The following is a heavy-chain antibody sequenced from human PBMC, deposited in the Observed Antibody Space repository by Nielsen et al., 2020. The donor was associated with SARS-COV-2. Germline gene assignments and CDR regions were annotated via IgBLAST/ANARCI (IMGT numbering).Heavy chain of an antibody. Sequence: SETLSLTCIVSGGSISSTTYNRRSSYSWGWIRQSPGKGLEWIGNIFYSGKTFYNPSLESRVTISVDTSRNQFSLTVSSVTAADTAVYYCARRSSGGYSRRFFDFWGQGNLVTVSS. J-gene: IGHJ4*02. CDR2: IFYSGKT. V-gene: IGHV4-39*07. CDR3: ARRSSGGYSRRFFDF. CDR1: GGSISSTTYNRRSSYS. D-gene: IGHD3-22*01.